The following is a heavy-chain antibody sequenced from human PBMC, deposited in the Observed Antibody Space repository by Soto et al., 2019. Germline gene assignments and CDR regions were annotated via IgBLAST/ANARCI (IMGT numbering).Heavy chain of an antibody. D-gene: IGHD3-3*01. V-gene: IGHV5-51*01. CDR1: GYSFTIYW. CDR2: IYPGDSDT. Sequence: GESLKISCNGSGYSFTIYWIGWVRQMPGKGLEWMGIIYPGDSDTRYSPSFQGQVTISADKSISTAYLQWSSLKASDTAMYYCARGEGDKYYDFWSGYSSYYYYGMDVWGQGTTVTVSS. CDR3: ARGEGDKYYDFWSGYSSYYYYGMDV. J-gene: IGHJ6*02.